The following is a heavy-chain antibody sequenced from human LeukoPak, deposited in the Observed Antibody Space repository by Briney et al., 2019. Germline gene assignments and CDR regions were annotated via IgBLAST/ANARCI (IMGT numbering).Heavy chain of an antibody. V-gene: IGHV3-48*01. CDR3: ARDFWGIAARVAFDI. D-gene: IGHD6-6*01. CDR1: GFTFSSYS. Sequence: PGGSLRLSCTASGFTFSSYSMNWVRQAPGKGLEWVSYISSSSRTIYDAGSVKGRFTISRDNAKNSLYLQMNSLRAEDTAVYYCARDFWGIAARVAFDIWGQGTMVTVSS. J-gene: IGHJ3*02. CDR2: ISSSSRTI.